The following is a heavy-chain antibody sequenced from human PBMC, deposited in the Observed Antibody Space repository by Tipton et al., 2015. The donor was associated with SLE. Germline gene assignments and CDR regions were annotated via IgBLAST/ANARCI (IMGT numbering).Heavy chain of an antibody. D-gene: IGHD1-26*01. V-gene: IGHV3-74*03. Sequence: SLRLSCAASGFTFSNSWMHWVRQAPGEGLVWVSRISDGSSTTYADSVKGRFTISRDNAKNTLYLQMNSLRAEDTAVYYCARYSSGSLDSWGQGTLVTVSS. CDR1: GFTFSNSW. CDR3: ARYSSGSLDS. J-gene: IGHJ4*02. CDR2: ISDGSST.